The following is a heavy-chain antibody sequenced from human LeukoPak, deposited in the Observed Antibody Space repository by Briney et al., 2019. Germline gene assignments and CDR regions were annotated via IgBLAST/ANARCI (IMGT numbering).Heavy chain of an antibody. CDR1: GGSISSYY. J-gene: IGHJ4*02. V-gene: IGHV4-4*07. D-gene: IGHD2-2*02. Sequence: SETLSLTCTVSGGSISSYYWSWIRQPAGKGLEWIGRIYTSGSTNYNPSLKSRVTMSVDTSKNQCSLKLSSVTAADTAVYYCAAERYCSRTSCYTGGNDYWGQGTLVTVSS. CDR3: AAERYCSRTSCYTGGNDY. CDR2: IYTSGST.